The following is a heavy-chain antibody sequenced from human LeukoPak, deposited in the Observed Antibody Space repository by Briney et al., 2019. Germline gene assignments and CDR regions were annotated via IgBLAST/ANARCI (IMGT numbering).Heavy chain of an antibody. Sequence: GGSLRLSCAASGFTFSSYSMNWVRQAPGKGLEWVSSISSSSSYIYYADSVKGRFTVSRDNAKNSLYLQMNSLRAEDTAVYYCAREYVDGGYYYGMDVWGQGTTVTVSS. V-gene: IGHV3-21*01. J-gene: IGHJ6*02. CDR1: GFTFSSYS. D-gene: IGHD3-16*01. CDR2: ISSSSSYI. CDR3: AREYVDGGYYYGMDV.